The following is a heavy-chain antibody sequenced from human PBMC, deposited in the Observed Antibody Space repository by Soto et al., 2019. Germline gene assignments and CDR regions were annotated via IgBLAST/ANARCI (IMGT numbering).Heavy chain of an antibody. D-gene: IGHD5-12*01. J-gene: IGHJ4*02. CDR2: IVPVFGRP. V-gene: IGHV1-69*13. CDR3: AREGSGYNF. CDR1: GGSFSNFG. Sequence: SVKVSCKASGGSFSNFGISWVRQAPGQGLEWMGGIVPVFGRPNYAQRFRGRLTITADESTSTGDMELISLRSDDTAVYYCAREGSGYNFWGQGTQVTVSS.